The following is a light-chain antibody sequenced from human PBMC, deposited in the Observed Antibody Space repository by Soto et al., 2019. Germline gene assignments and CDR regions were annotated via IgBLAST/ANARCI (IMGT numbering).Light chain of an antibody. CDR1: QGISNW. CDR2: AAS. Sequence: DIQMTQSPVSVSASVGDRVTINCWASQGISNWLAWYQQKPGKAPKLLIYAASSLNSGVPSRFSGSASGTFFTLTINSLQPEDSATYYCQQGNSFPYTFGQGTKLEIE. V-gene: IGKV1-12*01. J-gene: IGKJ2*01. CDR3: QQGNSFPYT.